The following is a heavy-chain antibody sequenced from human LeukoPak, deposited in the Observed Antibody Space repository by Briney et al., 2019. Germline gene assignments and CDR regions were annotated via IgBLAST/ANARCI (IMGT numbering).Heavy chain of an antibody. J-gene: IGHJ4*02. CDR1: GYTFSDYY. CDR2: INSNSGGT. Sequence: ASVKVSCKASGYTFSDYYMHWARQAPGQGLEWMGWINSNSGGTNYAQKFQGRVTMTRDTSISTAHMELTRLRSDDTAVYYCARSPHILTGENFDYWGQGTLVTVSS. D-gene: IGHD3-9*01. V-gene: IGHV1-2*02. CDR3: ARSPHILTGENFDY.